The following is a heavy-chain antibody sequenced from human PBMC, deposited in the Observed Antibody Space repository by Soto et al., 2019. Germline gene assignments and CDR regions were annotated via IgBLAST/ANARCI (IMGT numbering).Heavy chain of an antibody. V-gene: IGHV1-69*08. J-gene: IGHJ4*02. CDR3: ARDRALNNAALTMAY. Sequence: QVHLVQSGAEVKKPGSSVKVSCKASGDTFSSYIFNWVRQAPGQGFEWMGRIIPMFDMANYAQNFQGRLTXXADKSTATAYMELSSLRYEDTAIYFCARDRALNNAALTMAYWGQGTPVTVAS. CDR2: IIPMFDMA. D-gene: IGHD1-1*01. CDR1: GDTFSSYI.